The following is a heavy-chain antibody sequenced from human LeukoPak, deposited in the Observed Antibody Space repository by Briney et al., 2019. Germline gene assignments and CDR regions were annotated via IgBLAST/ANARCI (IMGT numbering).Heavy chain of an antibody. CDR1: GFTFSSYA. V-gene: IGHV3-23*01. CDR3: ARVRTYYDILTGYRPYYYYGMDV. CDR2: ISGSGGST. D-gene: IGHD3-9*01. J-gene: IGHJ6*02. Sequence: GGSLRLSCAASGFTFSSYAMSWVRQAPGKGLEWVSAISGSGGSTYYADSVKGRFTISRDNSKNTLYLQMNSLRAEDTAVYYCARVRTYYDILTGYRPYYYYGMDVWGQGTTVTVSS.